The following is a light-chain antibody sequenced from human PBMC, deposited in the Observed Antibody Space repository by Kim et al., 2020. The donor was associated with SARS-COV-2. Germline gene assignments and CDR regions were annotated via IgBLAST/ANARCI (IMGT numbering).Light chain of an antibody. Sequence: EILMTQSPATLSVSPGERATLSYRASQTISYNLAWYQQKAGQAPRHLIYATSTRATGVPARFSGSGSGTEFTLTISSLQSEDFAVYYCQQYNDWPPTFGQGTKVEIK. CDR1: QTISYN. V-gene: IGKV3-15*01. CDR2: ATS. CDR3: QQYNDWPPT. J-gene: IGKJ1*01.